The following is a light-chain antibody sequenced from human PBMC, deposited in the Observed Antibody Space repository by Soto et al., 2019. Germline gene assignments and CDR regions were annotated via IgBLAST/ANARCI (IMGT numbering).Light chain of an antibody. Sequence: IVMTQSPATLSVSPGQIATLYCRASQSVSTNLAWYQQKPGQAPRRLIYGASTRATGIPARFSGSGSETEFTLTISGLQSDDFAVYYCQPYSNWPPWTCGQGTRVDFK. V-gene: IGKV3D-15*01. CDR1: QSVSTN. CDR3: QPYSNWPPWT. CDR2: GAS. J-gene: IGKJ1*01.